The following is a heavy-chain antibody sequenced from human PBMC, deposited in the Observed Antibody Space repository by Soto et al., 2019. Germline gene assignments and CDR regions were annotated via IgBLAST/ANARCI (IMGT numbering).Heavy chain of an antibody. D-gene: IGHD3-3*01. V-gene: IGHV3-7*05. CDR1: GFTFSSYW. Sequence: GGSLRLSCAAAGFTFSSYWMSWVRQAPGKGLEWVANIKQDGSEKYYVDSVKGRFTISRDNAKTSLYLQMNSLRAEDTAVYYCASAYYDFWSGYYTGAFAIWRHGTTVTVS. J-gene: IGHJ3*02. CDR3: ASAYYDFWSGYYTGAFAI. CDR2: IKQDGSEK.